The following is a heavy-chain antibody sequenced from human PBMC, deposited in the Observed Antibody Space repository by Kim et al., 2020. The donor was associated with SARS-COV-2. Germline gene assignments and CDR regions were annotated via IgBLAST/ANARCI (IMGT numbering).Heavy chain of an antibody. CDR3: AREGLAQMAYFDS. V-gene: IGHV1-69*04. Sequence: YAQMFQGRVTITADKATSTAYLELSSLRSDDTAVYYCAREGLAQMAYFDSWGQGTLVTVSS. J-gene: IGHJ4*02. D-gene: IGHD3-16*01.